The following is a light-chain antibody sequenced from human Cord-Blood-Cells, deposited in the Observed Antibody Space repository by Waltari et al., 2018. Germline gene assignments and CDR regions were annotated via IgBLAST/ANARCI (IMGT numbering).Light chain of an antibody. CDR1: KVGDKY. CDR3: QAWDGSTVV. V-gene: IGLV3-1*01. Sequence: SYELTQPPSVSVSPGQTASITCSGDKVGDKYACWYQQKPGQSPVLVIYQDSKRPSGIPERFSGSNSGNTATLTISGTQAMDEADYYCQAWDGSTVVFGGGTKLTVL. J-gene: IGLJ2*01. CDR2: QDS.